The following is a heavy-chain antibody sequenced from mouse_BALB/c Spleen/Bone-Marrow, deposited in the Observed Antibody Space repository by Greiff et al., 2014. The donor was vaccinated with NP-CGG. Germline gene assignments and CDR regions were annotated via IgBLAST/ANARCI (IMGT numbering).Heavy chain of an antibody. Sequence: QVQLQQSVAELVKPGTSVKLSCKASGYTFTTYYMYWVKQRPGQGLEWIGEINPDNGGTNFKEKFKSKATLTVDKSSSTAYMQLSSLTSEDSAVYYCTRGRTWDFDYWGQGTTLTVSS. D-gene: IGHD4-1*01. CDR3: TRGRTWDFDY. J-gene: IGHJ2*01. V-gene: IGHV1S81*02. CDR1: GYTFTTYY. CDR2: INPDNGGT.